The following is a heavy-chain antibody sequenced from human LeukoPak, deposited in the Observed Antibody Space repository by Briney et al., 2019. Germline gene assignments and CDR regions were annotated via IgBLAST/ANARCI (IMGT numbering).Heavy chain of an antibody. J-gene: IGHJ4*02. CDR1: GYTFTSYG. D-gene: IGHD5-24*01. CDR2: ISAYNGNT. CDR3: ARSKKVEMATNRPMDY. V-gene: IGHV1-18*01. Sequence: GASVKVSCKASGYTFTSYGISWVRQAPGQGLEWMGWISAYNGNTNYAQKLQGRVTMTTDTSTSTAYMELSRLRSDDTAVYYCARSKKVEMATNRPMDYWGQGTLVTVSS.